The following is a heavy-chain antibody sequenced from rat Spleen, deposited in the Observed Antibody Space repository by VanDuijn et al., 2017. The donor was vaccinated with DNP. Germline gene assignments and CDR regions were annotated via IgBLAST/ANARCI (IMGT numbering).Heavy chain of an antibody. Sequence: EVQLVESGGGLVQPGRSLKLSCAASGFTFSDYYMAWVRQAPTKGLEWVAYIGSDGYAPYYGDSVKGRFAISRDNAKSTLYLQMNSLRSDEMATYYCIRWNSGHFDYWGQGVMVTVSS. D-gene: IGHD4-3*01. CDR2: IGSDGYAP. V-gene: IGHV5-22*01. CDR3: IRWNSGHFDY. CDR1: GFTFSDYY. J-gene: IGHJ2*01.